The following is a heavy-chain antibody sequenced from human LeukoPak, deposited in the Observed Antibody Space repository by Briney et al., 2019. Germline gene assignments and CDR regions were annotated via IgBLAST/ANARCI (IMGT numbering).Heavy chain of an antibody. V-gene: IGHV4-34*01. J-gene: IGHJ6*02. CDR2: INHSGST. CDR3: ARGRNDFWSGYPYYYYGMDV. Sequence: PSETLSLTCAVYGGSFSGYYWSWIRQPPGKGLEWIGEINHSGSTNYNPSLKSRVTISVDTSKNQFSLKLSSVTAADTAVYYRARGRNDFWSGYPYYYYGMDVWGQGTTVTVSS. CDR1: GGSFSGYY. D-gene: IGHD3-3*01.